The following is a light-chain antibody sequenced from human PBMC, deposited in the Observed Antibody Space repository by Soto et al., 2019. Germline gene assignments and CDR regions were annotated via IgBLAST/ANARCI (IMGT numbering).Light chain of an antibody. J-gene: IGKJ2*01. CDR1: QSISSW. Sequence: DIQMTQSPSTLSASVGDRVTITCRASQSISSWLAWYQQKPGKAPKLLIYKAPSLESGIPSRFSGSGSGTEFTLTISCLQPDDFATYNCQQYNSYPMHTFGHGTKLEIK. CDR3: QQYNSYPMHT. CDR2: KAP. V-gene: IGKV1-5*03.